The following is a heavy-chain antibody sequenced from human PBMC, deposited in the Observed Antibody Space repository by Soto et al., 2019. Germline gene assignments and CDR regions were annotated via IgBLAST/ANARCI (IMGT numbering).Heavy chain of an antibody. CDR1: GYSFTTSG. Sequence: QAQLVQSGAEVKEPGASVKVSCKSSGYSFTTSGITWVRQAPGQVLEWMGWISTYNGNTNYAQKLQDRVTLTTDTSTSTAYMELRSLRSDDTAVYYCARRLYGDYDYWGQGTLVTVSS. D-gene: IGHD4-17*01. CDR2: ISTYNGNT. V-gene: IGHV1-18*01. J-gene: IGHJ4*02. CDR3: ARRLYGDYDY.